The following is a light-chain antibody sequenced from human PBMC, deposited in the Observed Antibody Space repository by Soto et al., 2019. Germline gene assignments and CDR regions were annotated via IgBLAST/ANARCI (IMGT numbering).Light chain of an antibody. CDR2: KAS. CDR1: QSISSW. J-gene: IGKJ1*01. CDR3: QQYNNWPRKT. Sequence: DIQMTQSPSSLSASVGDRVTITCRASQSISSWLAWYQQKPVKAPNLLIYKASTLDSGVPSRFSASGSGTEFTLTISSLQSEDFAVYYCQQYNNWPRKTFGQGTKVDIK. V-gene: IGKV1-5*03.